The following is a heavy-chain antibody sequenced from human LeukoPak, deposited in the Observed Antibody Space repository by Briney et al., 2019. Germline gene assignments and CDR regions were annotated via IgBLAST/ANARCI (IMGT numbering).Heavy chain of an antibody. CDR3: AREGYYGSGSPPSLYFDY. V-gene: IGHV3-30-3*01. Sequence: GGSLRLSCAASGFTFRNYVIHWVRQAPGKGLEWVAVTSSDLNVKLYADSVKGRFTISRDNSRSTLYLQMNSLRPEDTAIHYCAREGYYGSGSPPSLYFDYWGQGTLVTVSS. D-gene: IGHD3-10*01. CDR1: GFTFRNYV. J-gene: IGHJ4*02. CDR2: TSSDLNVK.